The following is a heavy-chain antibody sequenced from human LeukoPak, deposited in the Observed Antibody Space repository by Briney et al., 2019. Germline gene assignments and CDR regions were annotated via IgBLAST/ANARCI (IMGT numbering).Heavy chain of an antibody. J-gene: IGHJ6*02. CDR1: GGSISSYY. CDR2: INHSGST. D-gene: IGHD6-6*01. Sequence: SETLSLTCTVSGGSISSYYWSWIRQPPGKGLEWIGEINHSGSTNYNPSLKSRVTISVDTSKNQFSLKLSSVTAADTAVYYCASHRSSSRYYYYYYGMDVWGQGTTVTVSS. CDR3: ASHRSSSRYYYYYYGMDV. V-gene: IGHV4-34*01.